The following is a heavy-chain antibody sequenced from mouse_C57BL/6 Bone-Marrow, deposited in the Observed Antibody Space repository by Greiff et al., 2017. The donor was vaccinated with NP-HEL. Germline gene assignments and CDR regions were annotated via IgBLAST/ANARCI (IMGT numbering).Heavy chain of an antibody. Sequence: VQLQQSGAELVRPGASVKLSCTASGFNIKDDYMHWVKQRPEQGLEWIGWIDPDNGDTEYASKFQGKATITADTSSNTAYLQLSSLTSEDTAVYYCTTDWPFAYWGQGTLVTVSA. J-gene: IGHJ3*01. CDR2: IDPDNGDT. D-gene: IGHD4-1*01. CDR1: GFNIKDDY. V-gene: IGHV14-4*01. CDR3: TTDWPFAY.